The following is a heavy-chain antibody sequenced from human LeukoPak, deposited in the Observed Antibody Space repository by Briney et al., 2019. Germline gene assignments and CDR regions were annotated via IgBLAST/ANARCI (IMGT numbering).Heavy chain of an antibody. J-gene: IGHJ4*02. CDR1: GYTFTSYY. D-gene: IGHD4-23*01. Sequence: ASVKVSCKASGYTFTSYYMHWVRQAPGQGLEWMGIINPSGGSTTYAQKFQGRVTMTRDMSTSTVYMELSSLRSEDTAVYYCASTMPYGGNRASFYYWGQGTLVTVSS. CDR3: ASTMPYGGNRASFYY. V-gene: IGHV1-46*01. CDR2: INPSGGST.